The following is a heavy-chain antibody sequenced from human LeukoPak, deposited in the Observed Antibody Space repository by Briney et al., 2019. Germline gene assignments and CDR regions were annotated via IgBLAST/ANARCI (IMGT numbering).Heavy chain of an antibody. CDR3: AKDRSDYDSSGYNYFDY. V-gene: IGHV3-23*01. Sequence: GGSLRLSCAASGLTFSRYAMHWVRQAPGKALEWISAIRGSGDTTYYADSVKGRFSISRDNSKNTLYLQMTSLRAEDTAVYHCAKDRSDYDSSGYNYFDYWGQGMLVTVSS. J-gene: IGHJ4*02. CDR1: GLTFSRYA. CDR2: IRGSGDTT. D-gene: IGHD3-22*01.